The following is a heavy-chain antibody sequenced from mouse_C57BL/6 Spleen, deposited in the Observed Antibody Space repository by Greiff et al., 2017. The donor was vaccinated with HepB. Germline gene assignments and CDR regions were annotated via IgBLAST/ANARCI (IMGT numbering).Heavy chain of an antibody. CDR3: ARGEYAMDY. Sequence: DVQLQESGPGLVKPSQSLSLTCSVTGYSITSGYYWNWIRQFPGNKLEWMGYISYDGSNNYNPSLKNRISITRDTSKNQFFLKLNSVTTEDTATYYCARGEYAMDYWGQGTSVTVSS. V-gene: IGHV3-6*01. J-gene: IGHJ4*01. CDR2: ISYDGSN. CDR1: GYSITSGYY.